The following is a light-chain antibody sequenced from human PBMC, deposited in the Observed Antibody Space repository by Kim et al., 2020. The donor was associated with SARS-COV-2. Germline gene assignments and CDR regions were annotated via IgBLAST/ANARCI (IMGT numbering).Light chain of an antibody. V-gene: IGKV1-5*03. CDR1: QSIGTL. Sequence: DIQMTQSPSTLSASVGDRVTITCRASQSIGTLLAWFHQKPGKAPNLLIYTTSSLESGVPSRFSGSGSGTEFTLTISSLQPDDFATYYCKQYHTYPLTFGGGTRVDIK. CDR2: TTS. CDR3: KQYHTYPLT. J-gene: IGKJ4*01.